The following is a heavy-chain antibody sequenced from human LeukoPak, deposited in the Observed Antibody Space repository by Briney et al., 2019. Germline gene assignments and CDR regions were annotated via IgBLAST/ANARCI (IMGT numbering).Heavy chain of an antibody. CDR2: ISDSGGST. D-gene: IGHD2-8*01. Sequence: GGTLRLSCAASGFTFSSYAMSWVPHAPGKGLEGVSAISDSGGSTYDADSVKGRFTISRDNSKNTLYLQMNSLRAEDTAVYYCAKDTSIGRYCTNGVCSPFDYWGQGTLVTVSS. V-gene: IGHV3-23*01. J-gene: IGHJ4*02. CDR3: AKDTSIGRYCTNGVCSPFDY. CDR1: GFTFSSYA.